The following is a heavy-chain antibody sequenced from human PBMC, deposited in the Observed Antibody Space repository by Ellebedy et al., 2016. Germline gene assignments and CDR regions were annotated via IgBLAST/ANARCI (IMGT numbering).Heavy chain of an antibody. CDR2: ISAYNGNT. Sequence: ASVKVSXKASGYTFTSYGISWVRQAPGQGLEWMGWISAYNGNTNYAQKLQGRVTMTTDTSTSTAYMELRSLRSDDTAVYYCARDKMGYYGSGSYGDYWGQGTLVTVSS. D-gene: IGHD3-10*01. CDR1: GYTFTSYG. V-gene: IGHV1-18*01. J-gene: IGHJ4*02. CDR3: ARDKMGYYGSGSYGDY.